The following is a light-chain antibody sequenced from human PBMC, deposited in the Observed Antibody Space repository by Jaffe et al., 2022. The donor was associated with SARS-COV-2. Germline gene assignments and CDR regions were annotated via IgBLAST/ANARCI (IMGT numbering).Light chain of an antibody. Sequence: DIQVTQSPSSLSASVGDRVTISCRTSPAVASYLSWYQQRPGGPPKLLIYGATSLQRGVPSTFSGSGFATEFTLTIDSLQPEDFATYYCQQTSSTPWTFGQGTKVEMK. CDR2: GAT. V-gene: IGKV1-39*01. CDR3: QQTSSTPWT. J-gene: IGKJ1*01. CDR1: PAVASY.